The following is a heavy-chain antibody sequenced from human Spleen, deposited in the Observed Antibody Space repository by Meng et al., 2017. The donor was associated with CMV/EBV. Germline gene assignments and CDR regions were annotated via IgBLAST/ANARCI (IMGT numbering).Heavy chain of an antibody. V-gene: IGHV3-15*01. Sequence: GGSLRLSCVVSGFTFSDTWMTWVRQAPGKGREWVGRVRSKSDGGTIDYAAPEKGRFTISRNKSKNTLYLHMNSLKIEDTAMYYCCTGIEMARTLTFHGVDHWGQGTLVTVSS. D-gene: IGHD5-24*01. CDR2: VRSKSDGGTI. CDR1: GFTFSDTW. J-gene: IGHJ4*02. CDR3: CTGIEMARTLTFHGVDH.